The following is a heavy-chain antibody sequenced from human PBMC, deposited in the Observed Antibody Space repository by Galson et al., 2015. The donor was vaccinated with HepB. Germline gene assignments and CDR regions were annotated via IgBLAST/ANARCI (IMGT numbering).Heavy chain of an antibody. V-gene: IGHV3-7*03. CDR1: GFTFSSYS. CDR3: VGGGGNFDH. J-gene: IGHJ4*02. Sequence: SLRLSCAASGFTFSSYSMNWVRQAPGKGPEWVANIKQDGSEKNYVDSVRGRFTISRDNADNSLYLQMNSLRAEDTAMYYCVGGGGNFDHWGQGTLVTVSS. CDR2: IKQDGSEK. D-gene: IGHD2-15*01.